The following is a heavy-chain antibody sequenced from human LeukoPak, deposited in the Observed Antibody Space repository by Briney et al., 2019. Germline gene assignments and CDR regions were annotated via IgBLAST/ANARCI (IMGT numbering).Heavy chain of an antibody. CDR2: VNPNGGRT. V-gene: IGHV1-46*01. CDR3: ARSPRVGNSTSHFDY. CDR1: GYTFTNYD. Sequence: GASVKVSCKASGYTFTNYDVNWVRQATGQGLEWLGIVNPNGGRTAYAQNFQGRVSMTRDTSTTTVYMELSSLRSDDTAVYYCARSPRVGNSTSHFDYWGQGTLVTVSS. J-gene: IGHJ4*02. D-gene: IGHD2-2*01.